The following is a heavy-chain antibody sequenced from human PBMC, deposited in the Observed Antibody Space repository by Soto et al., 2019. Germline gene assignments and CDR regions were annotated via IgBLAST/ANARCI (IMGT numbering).Heavy chain of an antibody. CDR2: ITGTASST. V-gene: IGHV3-23*01. J-gene: IGHJ4*02. D-gene: IGHD5-12*01. CDR1: GFRFSDFA. CDR3: AKGAEGYVVSSLDS. Sequence: GGSLRLSCAASGFRFSDFAMTWVRQAPGRGLEWVSAITGTASSTYYADSVKGRFTISRDNSKNTLYLQINSLRAEDTAIYYCAKGAEGYVVSSLDSWGQGT.